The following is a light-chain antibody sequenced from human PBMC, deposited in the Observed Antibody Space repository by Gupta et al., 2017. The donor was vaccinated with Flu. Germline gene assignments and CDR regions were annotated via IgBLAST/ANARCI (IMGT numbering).Light chain of an antibody. Sequence: EISLTQSPGTLSLSPGERATLSCRASQSVSDSYLAWYQQKPGQAPRLLVYDASGRASGIPDRFGGSGSGTDFTLTISRLEPEDFAEYYCQQYYTSPLTFGPGTRLEIK. CDR3: QQYYTSPLT. J-gene: IGKJ5*01. V-gene: IGKV3-20*01. CDR2: DAS. CDR1: QSVSDSY.